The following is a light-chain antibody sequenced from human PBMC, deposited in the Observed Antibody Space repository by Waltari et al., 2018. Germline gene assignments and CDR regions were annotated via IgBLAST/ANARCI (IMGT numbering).Light chain of an antibody. CDR2: AAS. CDR1: QSINNN. Sequence: EIVMAQSPATLSVSPGERATLYCGASQSINNNLAWYQQKPGQAPRLLIYAASTRATGIPARFSGSGSGTEFTLTISSMQSEDFAVYHCQQYSKWPLTFGGGTKVEIK. V-gene: IGKV3-15*01. J-gene: IGKJ4*01. CDR3: QQYSKWPLT.